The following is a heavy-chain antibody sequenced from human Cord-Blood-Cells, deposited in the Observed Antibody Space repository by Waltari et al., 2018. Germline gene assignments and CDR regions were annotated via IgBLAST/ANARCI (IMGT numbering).Heavy chain of an antibody. Sequence: QVQLVQSGAEVKKPVSSVKVSCKAYGGTFSSYAISWVRQAPGPGLEWMGEIKAVSGTANYEQMFQGRVTITAEKAKSTGYMELSSLEYEDTAVYYCARGYRSSWYFDYWGQGTLVTVSS. CDR2: IKAVSGTA. J-gene: IGHJ4*02. D-gene: IGHD6-13*01. CDR1: GGTFSSYA. V-gene: IGHV1-69*06. CDR3: ARGYRSSWYFDY.